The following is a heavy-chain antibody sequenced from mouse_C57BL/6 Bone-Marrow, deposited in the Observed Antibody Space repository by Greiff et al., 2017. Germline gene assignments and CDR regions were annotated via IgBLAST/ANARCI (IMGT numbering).Heavy chain of an antibody. CDR3: ASLITTVVAPYYYAMDY. D-gene: IGHD1-1*01. V-gene: IGHV1-39*01. CDR1: GYSFTDYN. Sequence: VQLQQSGPELVKPGASVKISCKASGYSFTDYNMNWVKQSNGKSLEWIGVINPNYGTTSYNQKFKGKATLTVDQSSSTAYMQLNSLTSEDSAVYYCASLITTVVAPYYYAMDYWGQGTSVTVSS. J-gene: IGHJ4*01. CDR2: INPNYGTT.